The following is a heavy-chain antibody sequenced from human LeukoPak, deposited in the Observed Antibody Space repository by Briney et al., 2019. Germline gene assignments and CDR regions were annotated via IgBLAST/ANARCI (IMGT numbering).Heavy chain of an antibody. CDR3: AREVGYSTSWYGRFDP. D-gene: IGHD6-13*01. Sequence: ASVKVSCKASGYTFTGYYIHWVRQAPGQGLEWLWRISPNSGVPNYAQKFQGRVTMTRDTSVNTVYMELSGLKSDDTGAYYCAREVGYSTSWYGRFDPWGQATVVTVSS. CDR1: GYTFTGYY. CDR2: ISPNSGVP. J-gene: IGHJ5*02. V-gene: IGHV1-2*05.